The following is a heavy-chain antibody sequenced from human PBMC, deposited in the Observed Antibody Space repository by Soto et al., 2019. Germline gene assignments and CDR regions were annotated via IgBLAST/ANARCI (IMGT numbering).Heavy chain of an antibody. Sequence: EVQLLESGGGLVQPGGSLRLSCAASGFTFSSYAMSWVRQAPGKGLEWVSDISGSGGSTYYAVSVKGRFTISRDNSKNPLYLQMNSLRAEDTAVYYCAKGQQLVLGEYFDYWGQGTLVTVSS. D-gene: IGHD6-13*01. CDR1: GFTFSSYA. CDR3: AKGQQLVLGEYFDY. J-gene: IGHJ4*02. V-gene: IGHV3-23*01. CDR2: ISGSGGST.